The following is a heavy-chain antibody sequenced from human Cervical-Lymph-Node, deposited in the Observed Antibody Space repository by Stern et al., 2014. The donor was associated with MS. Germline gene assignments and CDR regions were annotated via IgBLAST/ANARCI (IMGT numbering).Heavy chain of an antibody. CDR2: IFPVFGTP. CDR1: GGTFSKFP. J-gene: IGHJ5*02. D-gene: IGHD6-13*01. V-gene: IGHV1-69*18. CDR3: ALSSETSDRWYSLGYDL. Sequence: QVQLVQSGAEVTKPGSSVKVSCKASGGTFSKFPSSWVRQAPGQGIEWIGRIFPVFGTPTYAQEFRGRVTITADVSTSTVYMELSSLRSDDTAVYYCALSSETSDRWYSLGYDLWGQGTLVTVSS.